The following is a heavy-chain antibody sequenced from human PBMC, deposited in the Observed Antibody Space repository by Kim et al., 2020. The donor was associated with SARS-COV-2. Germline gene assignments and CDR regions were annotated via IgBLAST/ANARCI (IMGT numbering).Heavy chain of an antibody. CDR1: GYTFTSYA. CDR3: ASYYYDSSGWGYYYYYYGMDV. D-gene: IGHD3-22*01. CDR2: INAGNGNT. Sequence: ASVKVSCKASGYTFTSYAMHWVRQAPGQRLEWMGWINAGNGNTKYSQKFQGRVTITRDTSASTAYMELSSLRSEDTAVYYCASYYYDSSGWGYYYYYYGMDVWGQGTTVTVSS. J-gene: IGHJ6*02. V-gene: IGHV1-3*01.